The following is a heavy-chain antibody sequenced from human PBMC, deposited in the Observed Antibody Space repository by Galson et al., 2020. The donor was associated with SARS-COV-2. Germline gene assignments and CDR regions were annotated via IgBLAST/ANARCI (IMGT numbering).Heavy chain of an antibody. CDR1: RYTYTDYY. Sequence: SVKVTCKASRYTYTDYYIHWLRQAPGQGLAWMGFINPKRGGTNHAQKFEGRVTMTRETSMTTAYMELSRLRADDTAVYYGVRLRYYDVLAGYIVDVWGQGTMVAVSS. D-gene: IGHD3-9*01. V-gene: IGHV1-2*02. CDR3: VRLRYYDVLAGYIVDV. CDR2: INPKRGGT. J-gene: IGHJ6*02.